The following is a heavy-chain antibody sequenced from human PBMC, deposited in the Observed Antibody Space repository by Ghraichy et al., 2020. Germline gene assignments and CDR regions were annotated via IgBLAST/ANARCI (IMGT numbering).Heavy chain of an antibody. J-gene: IGHJ4*02. D-gene: IGHD6-19*01. Sequence: SETLSLTCTVSGGSISSSTYYWGWIRQPQGKGLEWIGSIYYSGTTYYNPSLKSRVTISVDTSKDRFSLKLTSVTAADTAVYYCAGGIVGYEGGSGWTRFDYWGQGTLVTVSS. CDR1: GGSISSSTYY. V-gene: IGHV4-39*01. CDR3: AGGIVGYEGGSGWTRFDY. CDR2: IYYSGTT.